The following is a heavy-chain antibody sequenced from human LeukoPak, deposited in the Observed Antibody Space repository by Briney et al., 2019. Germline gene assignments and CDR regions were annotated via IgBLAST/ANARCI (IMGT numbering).Heavy chain of an antibody. D-gene: IGHD3-10*01. V-gene: IGHV3-7*01. J-gene: IGHJ4*02. CDR1: GFTFSNFW. CDR3: TRDRQGSGIYSTDY. CDR2: IKQDGSEI. Sequence: PGGSLRLSCAASGFTFSNFWMSWVRQVPGEGLDRVANIKQDGSEIHYVDSVKGRFTISRDNAQNSLYLHMHSLRAEDTAVYYCTRDRQGSGIYSTDYWGRGTLVTVSS.